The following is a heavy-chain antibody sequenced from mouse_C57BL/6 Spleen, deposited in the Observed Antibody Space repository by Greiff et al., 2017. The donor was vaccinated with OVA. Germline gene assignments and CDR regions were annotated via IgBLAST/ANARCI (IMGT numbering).Heavy chain of an antibody. J-gene: IGHJ3*01. D-gene: IGHD4-1*02. Sequence: EVQLVESGPGLVKPSQSLSLTCSVTGYSITSGYYWNWIRQFPGNKLEWMGYISYDGSNNYNPSLKNRISITRDTSKNQFFLKLNSVTTEDTATYYCASPHNWDWFAYWGQGTLVTVSA. CDR2: ISYDGSN. CDR1: GYSITSGYY. CDR3: ASPHNWDWFAY. V-gene: IGHV3-6*01.